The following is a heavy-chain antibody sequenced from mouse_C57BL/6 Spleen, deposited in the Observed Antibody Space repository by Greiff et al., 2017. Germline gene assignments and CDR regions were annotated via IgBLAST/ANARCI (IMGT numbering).Heavy chain of an antibody. CDR3: ARHEYDRGYFDY. Sequence: VQLQQSGAELVRPGASVKLSCKASGYTFTDYYINWVKQRPGQGLEWIARIYPGSGNTYYNEKFKGKATLTAEKSSSTAYMQLSSLTSEDAAVYVCARHEYDRGYFDYWGQGTTLTVSS. D-gene: IGHD2-4*01. CDR2: IYPGSGNT. CDR1: GYTFTDYY. V-gene: IGHV1-76*01. J-gene: IGHJ2*01.